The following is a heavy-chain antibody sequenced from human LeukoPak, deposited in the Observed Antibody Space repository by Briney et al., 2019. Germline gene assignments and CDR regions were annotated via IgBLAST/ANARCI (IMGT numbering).Heavy chain of an antibody. J-gene: IGHJ4*02. CDR3: ASVRSYYGSGSYFDY. V-gene: IGHV3-23*01. CDR2: ISGSGFST. CDR1: GFTFSSYG. D-gene: IGHD3-10*01. Sequence: PGGSLRLSCAASGFTFSSYGMTWVRQAPGKGLEWVSAISGSGFSTYHADSVKGRYTISRDNSKNTLYLQMNSLRAEDTAVYYCASVRSYYGSGSYFDYWGQGTLVTVSS.